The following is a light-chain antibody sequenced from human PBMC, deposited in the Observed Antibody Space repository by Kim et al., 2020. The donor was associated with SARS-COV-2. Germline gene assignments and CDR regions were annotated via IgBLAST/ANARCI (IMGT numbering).Light chain of an antibody. CDR1: SSNIGNNY. Sequence: GQKLTTSCSGRSSNIGNNYVSWYQQLPGTAPKLLIYDNNQRPSGIPDRFSGSKSGTSATLGITGLQTGDEADYYCGTWDSSLSAGVFGGGTQLTVL. J-gene: IGLJ3*02. CDR3: GTWDSSLSAGV. V-gene: IGLV1-51*01. CDR2: DNN.